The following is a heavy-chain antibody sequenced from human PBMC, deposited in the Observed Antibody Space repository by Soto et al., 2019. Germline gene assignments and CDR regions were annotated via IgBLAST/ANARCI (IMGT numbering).Heavy chain of an antibody. Sequence: VGSLRLSCAASGFTFSSYAMSWVRQAPGKGLEWVSAISGSGGSTYYADSVKGRFTISRDNSKNTLYLQMNSLRAEDTAVYYCAKDYLREDIVVVVAAAYLNWFDPWGQGTLVTVSS. J-gene: IGHJ5*02. V-gene: IGHV3-23*01. D-gene: IGHD2-15*01. CDR3: AKDYLREDIVVVVAAAYLNWFDP. CDR1: GFTFSSYA. CDR2: ISGSGGST.